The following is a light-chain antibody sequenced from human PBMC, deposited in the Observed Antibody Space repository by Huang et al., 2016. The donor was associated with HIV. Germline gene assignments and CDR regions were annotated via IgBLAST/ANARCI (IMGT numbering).Light chain of an antibody. CDR3: MQGLQSWT. CDR2: LGS. V-gene: IGKV2-28*01. J-gene: IGKJ1*01. CDR1: QSLLHSNGHNY. Sequence: DIVMVQSPVSLSVTPGEAASITCRSSQSLLHSNGHNYLDWYRQKPGQSPQLLIYLGSTRAAGVPDRFSGSGSGTDFTLKNNRVEADDVGVYYCMQGLQSWTFGQGTKVEI.